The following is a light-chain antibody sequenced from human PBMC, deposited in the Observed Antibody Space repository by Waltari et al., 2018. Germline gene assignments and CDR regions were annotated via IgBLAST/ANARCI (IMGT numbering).Light chain of an antibody. CDR3: QQYNNWPPGTGT. Sequence: EIVMTQSPATLSVSPGERATLSCRASQSVSSNLAWYQQQPGQAPRLLIYGASTRATGIPARFSGSGSGTEFTLTISSLQSEDFAVYYCQQYNNWPPGTGTFGQGTKVEIK. CDR1: QSVSSN. V-gene: IGKV3-15*01. CDR2: GAS. J-gene: IGKJ1*01.